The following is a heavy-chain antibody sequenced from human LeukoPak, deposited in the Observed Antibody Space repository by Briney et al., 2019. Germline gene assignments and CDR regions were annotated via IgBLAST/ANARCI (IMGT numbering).Heavy chain of an antibody. J-gene: IGHJ4*02. Sequence: SVKVSCKASGGTFSSYAISWVRQAPGQGLEWMGGIIPIFGTANYAQKFQGRVTITAGESTSTAYMELSSLRSEDTAVYYCARGPSIAVAFDYWGQGTLVTVSS. D-gene: IGHD6-19*01. CDR3: ARGPSIAVAFDY. V-gene: IGHV1-69*01. CDR1: GGTFSSYA. CDR2: IIPIFGTA.